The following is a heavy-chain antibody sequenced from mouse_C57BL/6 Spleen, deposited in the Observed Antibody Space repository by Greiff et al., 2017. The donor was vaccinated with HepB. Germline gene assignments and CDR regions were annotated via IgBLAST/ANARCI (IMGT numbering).Heavy chain of an antibody. J-gene: IGHJ2*01. D-gene: IGHD2-2*01. V-gene: IGHV1-82*01. Sequence: QVQLQQSGPELVKPGASVKISCKASGYAFSSSWMNWVKQRPGKGLEWIGRIYPGDGDTNYNGKFKGKATLTADKSSSTAYMQLSSLTSEDSAVYFCATYGYDYYWGQGTTLTVSS. CDR1: GYAFSSSW. CDR3: ATYGYDYY. CDR2: IYPGDGDT.